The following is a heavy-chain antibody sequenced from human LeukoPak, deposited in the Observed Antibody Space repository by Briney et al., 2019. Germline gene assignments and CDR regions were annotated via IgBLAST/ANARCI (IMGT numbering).Heavy chain of an antibody. CDR3: SRLDGDAFDI. V-gene: IGHV3-23*01. CDR2: ISGSGGST. D-gene: IGHD6-19*01. J-gene: IGHJ3*02. CDR1: GFTFSGYE. Sequence: GGSLRLSCAASGFTFSGYEMNWVRQAPGKGLEWVSAISGSGGSTYYADSVKGRFTISRDNSKNTLYLQMNSLRAEDTAVYYWSRLDGDAFDIWGQGTMVTVSS.